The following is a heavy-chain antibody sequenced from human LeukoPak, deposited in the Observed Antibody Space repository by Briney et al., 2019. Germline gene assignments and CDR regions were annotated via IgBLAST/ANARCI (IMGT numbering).Heavy chain of an antibody. D-gene: IGHD3-22*01. CDR2: ISSGSTFI. CDR1: GFTFSTYS. CDR3: PRESYAYPDSSGNNFDS. V-gene: IGHV3-21*01. Sequence: GRSLRLSCAASGFTFSTYSMNWVRQAPGKGLEWVSSISSGSTFIYYPDSLKGRFTISRDNAKNSRYLQMNRLRAEDTAVYYCPRESYAYPDSSGNNFDSWGQGTLVTVSS. J-gene: IGHJ4*02.